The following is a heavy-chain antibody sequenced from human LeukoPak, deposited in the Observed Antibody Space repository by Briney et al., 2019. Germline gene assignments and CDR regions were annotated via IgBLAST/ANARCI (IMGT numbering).Heavy chain of an antibody. J-gene: IGHJ4*02. Sequence: NPSETLSLTCTISDGSISSYYWTWIRQSPGKGLEWIGHIHYSGSTHYNPSLQSRVSISIDTSKNHFSLNLRSVTAVDTAVYYCARWGHFDTSGYFVVDYWGQGTLVTVSS. D-gene: IGHD3-22*01. CDR1: DGSISSYY. CDR3: ARWGHFDTSGYFVVDY. CDR2: IHYSGST. V-gene: IGHV4-59*01.